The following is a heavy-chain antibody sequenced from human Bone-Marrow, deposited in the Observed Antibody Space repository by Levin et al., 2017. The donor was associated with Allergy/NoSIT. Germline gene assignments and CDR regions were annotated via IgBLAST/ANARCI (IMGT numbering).Heavy chain of an antibody. J-gene: IGHJ4*02. CDR3: ARAPERWLQVVYYFDY. V-gene: IGHV4-59*01. D-gene: IGHD5-24*01. CDR2: IYYSGST. Sequence: PSETLSLTCTVSGASISSYYWSWIRQPPGKGLEWIGYIYYSGSTNYNPSPKSRVTISVDTSKNQLSLKLSSATAADTAVYYFARAPERWLQVVYYFDYWGQGTLVTVSS. CDR1: GASISSYY.